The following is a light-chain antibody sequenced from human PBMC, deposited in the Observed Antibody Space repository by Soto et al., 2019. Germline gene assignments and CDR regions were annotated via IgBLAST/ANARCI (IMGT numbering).Light chain of an antibody. CDR3: QHYNMWPHMPS. CDR2: DAS. V-gene: IGKV3-15*01. Sequence: DIVLTQSPGTLSLSPGERGTLSCRASQSVGSNLAWYQHKPGQAPRLLIYDASTRATGVPATFSGSGSGTEFTFTLSSLQSDDFAIYYCQHYNMWPHMPSFGGGTKVEIK. J-gene: IGKJ4*01. CDR1: QSVGSN.